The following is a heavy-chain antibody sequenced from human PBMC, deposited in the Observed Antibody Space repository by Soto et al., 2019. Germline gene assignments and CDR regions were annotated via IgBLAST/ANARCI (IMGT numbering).Heavy chain of an antibody. Sequence: GSLRLSCAASGFTFSSYAMSWVRQAPGKGLEWVSGISGSGTGTYYADSVKGRCTISRDNSENTLYLQMNSLRAEDTAVYYCAKGFCSSSSCSRGYFDYWGQGTLVTVSS. D-gene: IGHD2-2*01. J-gene: IGHJ4*02. V-gene: IGHV3-23*01. CDR2: ISGSGTGT. CDR1: GFTFSSYA. CDR3: AKGFCSSSSCSRGYFDY.